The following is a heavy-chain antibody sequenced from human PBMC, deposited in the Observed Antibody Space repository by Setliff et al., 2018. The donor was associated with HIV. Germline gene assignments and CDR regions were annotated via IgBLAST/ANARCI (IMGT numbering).Heavy chain of an antibody. J-gene: IGHJ4*02. CDR2: IYFSGTP. V-gene: IGHV4-39*01. D-gene: IGHD2-8*02. Sequence: LSLTCTVSGGSINSRSYYWAWIRQPPGKGLEWVASIYFSGTPYYNPSLKNRVTISVDTSKNQFSLKLSSVTAADTAVYYCARRGMWSYETGGNPTATFDYWGQGVPVTVS. CDR3: ARRGMWSYETGGNPTATFDY. CDR1: GGSINSRSYY.